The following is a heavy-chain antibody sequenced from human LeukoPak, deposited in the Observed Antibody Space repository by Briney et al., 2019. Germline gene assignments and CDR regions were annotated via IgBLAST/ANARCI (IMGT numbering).Heavy chain of an antibody. V-gene: IGHV1-2*02. D-gene: IGHD3-10*01. CDR2: INPNSGGT. Sequence: ASVKVSCKASGYTFTGYYMHWVRQAPGQGLEWMGWINPNSGGTNYARKFQGRVTMTRDTSISTAYMELSRLRSDDTAVYYCARDTRLLWFGELSYGMDVWGQGTTVTVSS. CDR1: GYTFTGYY. J-gene: IGHJ6*02. CDR3: ARDTRLLWFGELSYGMDV.